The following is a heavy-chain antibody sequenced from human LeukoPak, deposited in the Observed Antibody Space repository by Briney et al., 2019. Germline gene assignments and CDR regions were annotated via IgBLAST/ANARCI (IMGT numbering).Heavy chain of an antibody. CDR3: ARDGDGYNYKLDY. CDR2: ISTSGSTI. J-gene: IGHJ4*02. D-gene: IGHD5-24*01. Sequence: GGSLRLSCAASGFTFSNYYMSWIRQAPGKGLEWISYISTSGSTIFYADSVKGRFTISRDNAKNSLYLQMNSLRAEDTAVYYCARDGDGYNYKLDYWGQGTLVTVSS. CDR1: GFTFSNYY. V-gene: IGHV3-11*01.